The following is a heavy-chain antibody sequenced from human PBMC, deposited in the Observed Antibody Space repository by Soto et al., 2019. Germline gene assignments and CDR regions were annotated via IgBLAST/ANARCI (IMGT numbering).Heavy chain of an antibody. J-gene: IGHJ3*01. Sequence: QVQLVESGGGLVKPGGSLRLSCAASGFTFSDYFMAWIRQAPGQGLEWIAYISRNSRYTNFADSVRGRFTISRDNAKNSLYLQMNDLSAEDTAVYYCATNYQEPSDDAFDVWGQGTMVTVSS. CDR1: GFTFSDYF. D-gene: IGHD2-2*01. CDR3: ATNYQEPSDDAFDV. V-gene: IGHV3-11*06. CDR2: ISRNSRYT.